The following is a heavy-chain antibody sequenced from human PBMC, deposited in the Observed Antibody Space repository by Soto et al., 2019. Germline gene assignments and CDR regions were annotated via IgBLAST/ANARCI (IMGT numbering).Heavy chain of an antibody. J-gene: IGHJ4*02. CDR3: ARLPLRGSKSRQDY. V-gene: IGHV4-39*01. CDR1: VGPFNSGSYY. D-gene: IGHD5-12*01. CDR2: IYYSGST. Sequence: SETLCLTCIVFVGPFNSGSYYWGWIRQPPGKGLEWIGSIYYSGSTYYNPSIKSRVTISVDTSKNQFSLKLSSVTAADTAMYNCARLPLRGSKSRQDYWGQGTLVTVSS.